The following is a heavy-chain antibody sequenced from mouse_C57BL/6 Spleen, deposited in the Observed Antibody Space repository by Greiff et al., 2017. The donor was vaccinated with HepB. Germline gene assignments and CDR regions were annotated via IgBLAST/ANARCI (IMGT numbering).Heavy chain of an antibody. Sequence: VQLKQSGPELVKPGASVKIPCKASGYTFTDYNMDWVKQSHGKSLEWIGDINPNNGGTIYNQKFKGKATLTVDKSSSTAYMELRSLTSEDTAVYYCARSYYGYDGAFAYWGQGTLVTVSA. D-gene: IGHD2-9*01. CDR3: ARSYYGYDGAFAY. CDR2: INPNNGGT. V-gene: IGHV1-18*01. CDR1: GYTFTDYN. J-gene: IGHJ3*01.